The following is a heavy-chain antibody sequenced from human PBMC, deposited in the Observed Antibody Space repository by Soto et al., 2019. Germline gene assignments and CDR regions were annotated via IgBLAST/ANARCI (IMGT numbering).Heavy chain of an antibody. V-gene: IGHV1-69*13. CDR3: ARQFDSDTTGYYYAY. CDR1: GGTFSRNT. CDR2: IMPIFGSA. Sequence: ASVKVSCKASGGTFSRNTISWVRQAPGQGLEWMGGIMPIFGSANYAQKFQGRVTITADENTRTVYMELSRLRPEDTAVYYCARQFDSDTTGYYYAYWGQGTLVTVSS. J-gene: IGHJ4*02. D-gene: IGHD3-22*01.